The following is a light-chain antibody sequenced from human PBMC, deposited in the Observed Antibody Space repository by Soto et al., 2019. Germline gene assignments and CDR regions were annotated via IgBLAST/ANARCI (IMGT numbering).Light chain of an antibody. CDR3: QQSYTTPLT. CDR1: HTIMTY. J-gene: IGKJ4*01. V-gene: IGKV1-39*01. CDR2: AAS. Sequence: IQMTQSPASLSASVGGEVTITFRTSHTIMTYLNWYQLKPGKPPRLLIYAASSLQSGVPSRFRGSGSGTDFTLTITSLQPEDFATYYCQQSYTTPLTFGGGTKVDIK.